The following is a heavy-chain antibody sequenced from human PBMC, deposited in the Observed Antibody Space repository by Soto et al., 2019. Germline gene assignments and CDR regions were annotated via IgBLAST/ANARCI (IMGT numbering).Heavy chain of an antibody. Sequence: ASVKVSCKASGYTFTSYYMHWVRQAPGQGLEWMGIINPSGGSTSYAQKFQGRVTMTRDTSTSTVYMELSSLRSEDTAVYYCARGDTIFGVVIISAFDPWGQGTLVTVSS. CDR1: GYTFTSYY. CDR3: ARGDTIFGVVIISAFDP. V-gene: IGHV1-46*01. J-gene: IGHJ5*02. D-gene: IGHD3-3*01. CDR2: INPSGGST.